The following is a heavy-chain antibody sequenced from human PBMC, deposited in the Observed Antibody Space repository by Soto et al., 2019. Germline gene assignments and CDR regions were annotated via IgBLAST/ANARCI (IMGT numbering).Heavy chain of an antibody. CDR3: ARDLVIIPVHYGMDV. J-gene: IGHJ6*02. Sequence: PGGSLRLSCAASGFTVSSNYMSWVRQAPGKGLEWVSVIYSGGSTYYADSVKGRFTISRDNSKNTLYLQMNSLRAEDTAVYYCARDLVIIPVHYGMDVWGQGTTVTVSS. D-gene: IGHD3-22*01. CDR2: IYSGGST. V-gene: IGHV3-66*01. CDR1: GFTVSSNY.